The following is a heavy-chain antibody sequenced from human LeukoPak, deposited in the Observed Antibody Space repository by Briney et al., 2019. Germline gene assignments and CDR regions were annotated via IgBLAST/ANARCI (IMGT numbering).Heavy chain of an antibody. D-gene: IGHD1-26*01. J-gene: IGHJ4*02. CDR2: IYYSGST. V-gene: IGHV4-59*01. CDR3: ARSSGSY. Sequence: SETLSLTCTVSGGSISSYYWSWIRQPPGKGLEWIGYIYYSGSTNYNPSLKSRVTISVDTSKNQFSLKLSSVTAADTAVYYCARSSGSYWGQGTLVTVSS. CDR1: GGSISSYY.